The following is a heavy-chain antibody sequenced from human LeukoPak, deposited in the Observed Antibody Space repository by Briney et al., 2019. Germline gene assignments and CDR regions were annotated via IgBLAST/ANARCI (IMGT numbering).Heavy chain of an antibody. CDR3: ARQRRDYGDDAFDY. D-gene: IGHD4-17*01. Sequence: PSETLSLTCTVSGGSISSYYWSWLRQPPGKGLEWIGYIYYSGSTNYNPSLKSRVTISVDTSKNQFSLKLSSVTAADTAVYYCARQRRDYGDDAFDYWGQGTLVTVSS. V-gene: IGHV4-59*01. CDR2: IYYSGST. J-gene: IGHJ4*02. CDR1: GGSISSYY.